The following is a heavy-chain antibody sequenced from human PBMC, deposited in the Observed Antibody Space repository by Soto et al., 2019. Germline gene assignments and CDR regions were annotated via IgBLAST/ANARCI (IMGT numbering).Heavy chain of an antibody. V-gene: IGHV4-39*01. J-gene: IGHJ4*02. CDR1: GGSISGSYYY. D-gene: IGHD1-20*01. CDR3: ATSQKGYNWNYFDH. CDR2: VFYTGFT. Sequence: PSETLSLTCAVSGGSISGSYYYWAWLRQSPGKGLEWIGSVFYTGFTSYNPSLESRVTVSVDTSKSQFSLKLSVVTAADTAVYYCATSQKGYNWNYFDHWGQGALVTVSS.